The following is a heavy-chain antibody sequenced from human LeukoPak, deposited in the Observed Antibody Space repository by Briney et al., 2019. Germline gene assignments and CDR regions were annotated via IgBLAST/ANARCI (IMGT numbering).Heavy chain of an antibody. CDR1: GYSISSGYY. V-gene: IGHV4-38-2*02. CDR2: IYHSGST. J-gene: IGHJ4*02. Sequence: KPSETLSLTCAVSGYSISSGYYWGWIRQPPGKGLEWIGSIYHSGSTYYNPSLKSRVTISVDTSKNQFSLKLSSVTAADTAVYYCARDSARALFDYWGQGTLVTVSS. CDR3: ARDSARALFDY. D-gene: IGHD5-24*01.